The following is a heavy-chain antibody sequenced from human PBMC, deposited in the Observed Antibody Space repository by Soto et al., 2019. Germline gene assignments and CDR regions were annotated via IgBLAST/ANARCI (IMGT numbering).Heavy chain of an antibody. J-gene: IGHJ4*02. D-gene: IGHD2-2*01. CDR3: ARTASAAPYYFDY. CDR2: ISYDGSNK. V-gene: IGHV3-30-3*01. Sequence: GGSLRLSCAASGFTFSSYVMHWVRQAPGKGLEWVSVISYDGSNKYYADSVKGRFTISRDNSKNTLYLQMSSLRAEDTAVYYCARTASAAPYYFDYWGQGTLVTVSS. CDR1: GFTFSSYV.